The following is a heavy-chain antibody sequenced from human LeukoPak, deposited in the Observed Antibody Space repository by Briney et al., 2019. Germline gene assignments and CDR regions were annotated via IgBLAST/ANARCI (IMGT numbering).Heavy chain of an antibody. V-gene: IGHV1-69*01. CDR2: IIPIFGTA. CDR3: AREVSEIGAI. Sequence: AVKVSCKGSGGTFSSYAISWVRQAPGQGLEWMGGIIPIFGTANYAQKFHGRVTITADESTSTAYMEMRSLRSEDTDVYYCAREVSEIGAIWGQGTMVTVSS. J-gene: IGHJ3*02. CDR1: GGTFSSYA.